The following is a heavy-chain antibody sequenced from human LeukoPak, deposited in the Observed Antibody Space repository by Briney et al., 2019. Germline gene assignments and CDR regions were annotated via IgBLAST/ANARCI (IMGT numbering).Heavy chain of an antibody. Sequence: GGSLRLSCAASGFTFDDYGMSWVRQAPGKGLEWVSGINWNGGSTGYADSVRGRFTFSRDNAKSSLYLQMNSLRAEDTAFYYCARGIDDGDNWFDPWGQGTLVTVSS. CDR3: ARGIDDGDNWFDP. D-gene: IGHD1-1*01. CDR2: INWNGGST. J-gene: IGHJ5*02. CDR1: GFTFDDYG. V-gene: IGHV3-20*04.